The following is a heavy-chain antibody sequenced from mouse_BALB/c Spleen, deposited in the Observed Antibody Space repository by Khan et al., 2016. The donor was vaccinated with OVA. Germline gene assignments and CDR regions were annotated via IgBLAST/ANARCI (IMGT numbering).Heavy chain of an antibody. D-gene: IGHD4-1*01. V-gene: IGHV14-3*02. CDR3: ARSPGTSFDY. J-gene: IGHJ2*01. CDR1: GFNIKDTY. CDR2: IDPANGNT. Sequence: QLKEAGAELVKPGASVKLSCTASGFNIKDTYMHWVKQRPEQGLEWIGRIDPANGNTKYDPKFQGKATITADTSSNTAYLQLSSLTSEDTAVYYCARSPGTSFDYWGQGTTLTVSS.